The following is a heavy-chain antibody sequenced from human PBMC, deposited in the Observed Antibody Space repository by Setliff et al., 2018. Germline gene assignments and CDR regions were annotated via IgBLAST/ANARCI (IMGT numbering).Heavy chain of an antibody. CDR3: SRGVYEYSYGYRGHYYYYMDV. CDR2: INTNTGNP. D-gene: IGHD3-16*01. CDR1: GYTFTSNL. J-gene: IGHJ6*03. V-gene: IGHV7-4-1*02. Sequence: GASVKVSCKASGYTFTSNLINWVRQAPGQGLEWMGWINTNTGNPTYSQGFTGRIVFSLEASANTAYLQISNLETEDTGVYYCSRGVYEYSYGYRGHYYYYMDVWGKGATVTVSS.